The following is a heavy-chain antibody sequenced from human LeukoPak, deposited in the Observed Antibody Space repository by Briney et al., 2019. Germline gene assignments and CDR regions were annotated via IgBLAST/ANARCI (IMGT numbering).Heavy chain of an antibody. CDR1: GGSISSYY. J-gene: IGHJ4*02. V-gene: IGHV4-59*12. CDR3: ATDTRTYSGYDGGSFDY. D-gene: IGHD5-12*01. CDR2: IYHSGST. Sequence: SETLSLTCTVSGGSISSYYWSWIRQPPGKGLEWIGYIYHSGSTYYNPSLKSRVTISVDRSKNQFSLKLSSVTAADTAVYYCATDTRTYSGYDGGSFDYWGQGTLVTVSS.